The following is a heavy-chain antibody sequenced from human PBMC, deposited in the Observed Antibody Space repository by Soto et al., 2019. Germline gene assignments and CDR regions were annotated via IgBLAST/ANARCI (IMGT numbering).Heavy chain of an antibody. V-gene: IGHV3-23*01. D-gene: IGHD3-10*01. CDR3: ANAPLNYYGAPNWFDP. Sequence: PGGSLRLSCAASGFTFSSYAMSWVRQAPGKGLEWVSAISGSGGSTYYADSVKGRFTISRDNSKNTLYLQMNSLRAEDTAVYYCANAPLNYYGAPNWFDPWGQGTLVTVSS. J-gene: IGHJ5*02. CDR1: GFTFSSYA. CDR2: ISGSGGST.